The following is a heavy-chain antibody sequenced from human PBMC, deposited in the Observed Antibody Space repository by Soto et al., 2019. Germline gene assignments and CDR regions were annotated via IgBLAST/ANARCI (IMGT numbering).Heavy chain of an antibody. CDR1: GYTFTTYD. CDR3: ARVFTVRRGSGSDY. CDR2: MNPYSGNT. J-gene: IGHJ4*02. Sequence: QVQLVQSGAEVKKPGASLKVSCKASGYTFTTYDIHWERQATGQGLEWMGWMNPYSGNTGYAQKFQGRVTMTRNTSISTAYMEVSSLRSEDTAVSYCARVFTVRRGSGSDYWGQGTLVTVSS. V-gene: IGHV1-8*01. D-gene: IGHD1-26*01.